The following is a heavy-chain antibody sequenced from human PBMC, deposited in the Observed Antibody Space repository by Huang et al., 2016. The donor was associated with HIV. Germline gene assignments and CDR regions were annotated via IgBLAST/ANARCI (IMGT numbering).Heavy chain of an antibody. CDR2: SYAGDSDT. CDR3: ARQGVGDFVVEPTGLGAFDI. CDR1: GYTFNGYW. D-gene: IGHD2-2*01. V-gene: IGHV5-51*01. Sequence: EVQLVQSGAVVKTPGESLKISCKGSGYTFNGYWIGWVRQMPGKGLEWMGISYAGDSDTTCSPSCQGQVTISADKSISTAYLQWSGLKASDTAMYYCARQGVGDFVVEPTGLGAFDIWGQGTMVTVSS. J-gene: IGHJ3*02.